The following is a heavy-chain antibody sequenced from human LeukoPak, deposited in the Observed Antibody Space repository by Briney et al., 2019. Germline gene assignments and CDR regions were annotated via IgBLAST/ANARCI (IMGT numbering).Heavy chain of an antibody. CDR3: SRGARDILTGYSVGSDY. Sequence: SETLSLTCTISGGSISNYYWSWVRQPPGKGLEWIGYIHEYGATNYSPSLKSRVTISADTSRNQFSLKLSAVTAADPVVYYWSRGARDILTGYSVGSDYWGQGTLVIVSS. CDR1: GGSISNYY. CDR2: IHEYGAT. J-gene: IGHJ4*02. D-gene: IGHD3-9*01. V-gene: IGHV4-59*01.